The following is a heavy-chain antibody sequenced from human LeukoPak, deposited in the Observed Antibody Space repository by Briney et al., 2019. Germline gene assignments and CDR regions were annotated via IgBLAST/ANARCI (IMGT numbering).Heavy chain of an antibody. Sequence: GGSLRLSCAASGFTFSSSGMSWVRQAPGKGLEWVSTISGSGGSTYYADSVKGRFTISRDNSKNTLYLQMNSLRAEDTALYYCAKRAPYYFDYRGQGTLVTVSS. V-gene: IGHV3-23*01. J-gene: IGHJ4*02. CDR3: AKRAPYYFDY. CDR1: GFTFSSSG. CDR2: ISGSGGST.